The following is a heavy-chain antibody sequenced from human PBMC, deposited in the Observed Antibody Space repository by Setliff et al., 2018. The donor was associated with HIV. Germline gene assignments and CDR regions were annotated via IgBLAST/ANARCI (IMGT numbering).Heavy chain of an antibody. Sequence: PSETLSLTCTVSGGSISSYYWSWIRQPPGKGLEWIGYIYYSGSTNYNPSLKSRVTISVDTSKNQFSLKLSSVTAADTAVCYCARDSVVRGVMVGMDVWGKGTTVTVSS. CDR1: GGSISSYY. CDR2: IYYSGST. V-gene: IGHV4-59*01. CDR3: ARDSVVRGVMVGMDV. J-gene: IGHJ6*03. D-gene: IGHD3-10*01.